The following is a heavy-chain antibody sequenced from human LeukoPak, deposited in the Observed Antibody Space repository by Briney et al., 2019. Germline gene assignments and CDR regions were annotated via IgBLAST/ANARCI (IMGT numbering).Heavy chain of an antibody. CDR3: AREGIGGAKVVFDS. CDR2: IYTSGST. CDR1: GGSISSYY. Sequence: PSETLSLTCTVSGGSISSYYWSWIRQPAGKGLEWIARIYTSGSTNYNPSLKSRVTTSVDTSKNQYSLKLSSVTAADRAVYYCAREGIGGAKVVFDSCGQGTMVTVSS. J-gene: IGHJ3*02. V-gene: IGHV4-4*07. D-gene: IGHD1-26*01.